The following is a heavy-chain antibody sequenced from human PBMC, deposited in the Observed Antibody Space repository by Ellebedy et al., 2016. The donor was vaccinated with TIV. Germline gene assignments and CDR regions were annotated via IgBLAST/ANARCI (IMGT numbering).Heavy chain of an antibody. V-gene: IGHV3-33*01. J-gene: IGHJ3*02. D-gene: IGHD5-12*01. Sequence: GESLKISXAASGFTFSSYGMHWVRQAPGKGLEWVAVIWYDGSNKYYADSVKGRFTISRDNSKNTLYLQMNSLRAEDTAVYYCARGRWWLLNVRDAFDIWGQGTMVTVSS. CDR3: ARGRWWLLNVRDAFDI. CDR2: IWYDGSNK. CDR1: GFTFSSYG.